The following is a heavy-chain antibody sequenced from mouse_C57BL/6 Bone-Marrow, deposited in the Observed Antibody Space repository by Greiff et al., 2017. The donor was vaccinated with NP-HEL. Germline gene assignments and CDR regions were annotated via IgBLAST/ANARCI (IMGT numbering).Heavy chain of an antibody. D-gene: IGHD2-4*01. Sequence: QVQLKQPGAELVMPGASVKLSCKASGYTFTSYWMHWVKQRPGQGLEWIGEIDPSDSYTNYNQKFKGKSTLTVDKSSSTAYMQLSSLTSEDSAVYYCARGLIYYDYDGPWFAYWGQGTLVTVSA. J-gene: IGHJ3*01. CDR3: ARGLIYYDYDGPWFAY. V-gene: IGHV1-69*01. CDR2: IDPSDSYT. CDR1: GYTFTSYW.